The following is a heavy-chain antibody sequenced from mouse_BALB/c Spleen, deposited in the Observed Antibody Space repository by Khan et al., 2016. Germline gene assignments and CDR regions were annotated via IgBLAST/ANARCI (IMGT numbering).Heavy chain of an antibody. CDR3: ARDDYGGDY. J-gene: IGHJ2*01. Sequence: EVELVESGGGLVQPGGSLRLSCATSRFTFTDYYMSWVRQPPGKALEWLGFIRNKANGYTTEYSASVKGRFTISRDNSQSILYLQMNTLRAEDSATYYCARDDYGGDYWGQGTTLTVSS. D-gene: IGHD2-4*01. V-gene: IGHV7-3*02. CDR2: IRNKANGYTT. CDR1: RFTFTDYY.